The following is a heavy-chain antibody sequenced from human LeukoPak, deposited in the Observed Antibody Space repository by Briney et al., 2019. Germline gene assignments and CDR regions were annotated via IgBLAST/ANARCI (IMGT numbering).Heavy chain of an antibody. Sequence: GGSLRLSCAASGFTFSSYWMSWVRQAPGKGLEWVANIKQDGSEKYYVDSVKGRFTISRDNAKNSLYLQMNSLRAEDTAVYYCATDYSSGYCLFDYWGQGTLVTVSS. CDR3: ATDYSSGYCLFDY. CDR1: GFTFSSYW. CDR2: IKQDGSEK. J-gene: IGHJ4*02. V-gene: IGHV3-7*01. D-gene: IGHD3-22*01.